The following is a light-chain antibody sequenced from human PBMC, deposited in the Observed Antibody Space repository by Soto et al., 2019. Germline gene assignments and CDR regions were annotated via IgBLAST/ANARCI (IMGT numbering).Light chain of an antibody. Sequence: QSALTQPASVSGSPGQSITISCTGTSSDIGSNNYVSWFQQRPGKAPTLIIYEVSNRPSGVSTHFSGSKSGNTASLTISGLLPEDEAEYYCSSYTTTPRLFGRGTKLTVL. J-gene: IGLJ3*02. V-gene: IGLV2-14*01. CDR2: EVS. CDR3: SSYTTTPRL. CDR1: SSDIGSNNY.